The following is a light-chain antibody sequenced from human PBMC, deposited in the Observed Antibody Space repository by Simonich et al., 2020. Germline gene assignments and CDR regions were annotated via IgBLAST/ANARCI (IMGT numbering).Light chain of an antibody. CDR1: QSLLPNDGKTY. V-gene: IGKV2D-29*02. Sequence: DIVMTQTPLSLSVTPGQPASISCKSSQSLLPNDGKTYLYWYLQKPGQSPLLLIYEVSNRHSGVPDRVSGSGSGTDFTLKISRVEAENVGVYYCMQSIQLPFTFGPGTKVDIK. J-gene: IGKJ3*01. CDR2: EVS. CDR3: MQSIQLPFT.